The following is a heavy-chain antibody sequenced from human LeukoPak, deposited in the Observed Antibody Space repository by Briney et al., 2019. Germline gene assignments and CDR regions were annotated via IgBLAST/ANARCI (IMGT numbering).Heavy chain of an antibody. D-gene: IGHD3-3*01. CDR1: GGSFSGYY. CDR3: ASITIFGVVPTTTWFDP. CDR2: INHGGST. Sequence: PSETLSLTCAVYGGSFSGYYWSWIRQPPGKGLEWIGEINHGGSTNYNPSLKSRVTISVDTSKNQFSLKLSSVTAADTAVYYCASITIFGVVPTTTWFDPWGQGTLVTVSS. V-gene: IGHV4-34*01. J-gene: IGHJ5*02.